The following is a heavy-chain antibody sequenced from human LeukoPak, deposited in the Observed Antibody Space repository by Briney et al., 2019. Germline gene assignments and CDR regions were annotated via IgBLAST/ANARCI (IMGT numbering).Heavy chain of an antibody. CDR3: TREQGSQQVPFDYLMDG. Sequence: SETLSLTCAVYGGSFSGYYWSWIRQPPGKGLEWIGYIYYSGSTNYNPSLKSRVTISVDTSKNQFSLKLSSVTAADTAVYYCTREQGSQQVPFDYLMDGWGKGTTVTVSS. CDR1: GGSFSGYY. J-gene: IGHJ6*04. D-gene: IGHD3-9*01. V-gene: IGHV4-59*12. CDR2: IYYSGST.